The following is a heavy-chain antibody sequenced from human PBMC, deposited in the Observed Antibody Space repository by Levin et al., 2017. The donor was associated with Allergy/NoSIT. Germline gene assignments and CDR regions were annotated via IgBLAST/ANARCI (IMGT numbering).Heavy chain of an antibody. V-gene: IGHV3-30*18. Sequence: GESLKISCAASGFTFSSYGMHWVRQAPGKGLEWVAVISYDGSNKYYADSVKGRFTISRDNSKNTLYLQMNSLRAEDTAVYYCAKDLSGSTSWYYYHGMDVWGQGTTVTVSS. D-gene: IGHD2-2*01. CDR1: GFTFSSYG. CDR3: AKDLSGSTSWYYYHGMDV. J-gene: IGHJ6*02. CDR2: ISYDGSNK.